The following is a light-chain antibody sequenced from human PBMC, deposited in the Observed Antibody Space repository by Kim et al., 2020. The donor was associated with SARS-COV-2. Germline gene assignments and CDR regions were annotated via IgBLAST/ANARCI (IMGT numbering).Light chain of an antibody. V-gene: IGKV3-15*01. J-gene: IGKJ2*01. CDR3: QHYNTWPRT. CDR1: QTINSD. Sequence: SVSPGETATLSCRASQTINSDLAWYQQKPGQAPRLLIYDASTRAADFPARFSGGGSATEFTLTITSLQSEDFGIYYCQHYNTWPRTFGQGTKLEI. CDR2: DAS.